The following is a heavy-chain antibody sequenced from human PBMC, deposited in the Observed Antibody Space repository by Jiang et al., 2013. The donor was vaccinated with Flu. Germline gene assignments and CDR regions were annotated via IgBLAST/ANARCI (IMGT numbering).Heavy chain of an antibody. CDR2: ISSSGDYP. Sequence: QRGGSLRLSCAASGFTFPNYGMNWVRQAPGKGLEWVSSISSSGDYPYYADAVRGRFTISRDNSKNTLFLQLNSLRAEDTAIYYCAKETVAGFYYYGMDVWGQGTAVTVSS. J-gene: IGHJ6*02. D-gene: IGHD6-19*01. V-gene: IGHV3-23*01. CDR1: GFTFPNYG. CDR3: AKETVAGFYYYGMDV.